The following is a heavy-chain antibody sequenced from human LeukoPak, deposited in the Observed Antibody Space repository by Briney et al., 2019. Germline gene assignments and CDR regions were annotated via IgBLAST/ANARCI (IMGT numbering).Heavy chain of an antibody. J-gene: IGHJ4*02. D-gene: IGHD3-22*01. Sequence: GGSLRLSCAASGFTFSSYAMSWVRQAPGKGLEWVSAISGSGGSTYYADSVKGRFTISRDNSKNMLYLQMNSLRAEDTAVYYCAKRLTYYYDSSGYFYFDYWGQGTLVTVSS. CDR3: AKRLTYYYDSSGYFYFDY. V-gene: IGHV3-23*01. CDR1: GFTFSSYA. CDR2: ISGSGGST.